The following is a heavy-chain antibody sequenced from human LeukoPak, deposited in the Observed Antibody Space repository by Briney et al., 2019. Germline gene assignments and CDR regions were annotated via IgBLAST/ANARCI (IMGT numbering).Heavy chain of an antibody. V-gene: IGHV4-59*01. D-gene: IGHD1-1*01. CDR3: AREGTSGTHLNWFDP. J-gene: IGHJ5*02. CDR1: GGSISSYY. Sequence: SETLSLTCTVSGGSISSYYWSWIRQPPGKGLEWIGHIYGSGSTDYNPSLKSRVTLSVDTSKNQFSLKLSSVTAADTAVYYCAREGTSGTHLNWFDPWGQGTLVTVSS. CDR2: IYGSGST.